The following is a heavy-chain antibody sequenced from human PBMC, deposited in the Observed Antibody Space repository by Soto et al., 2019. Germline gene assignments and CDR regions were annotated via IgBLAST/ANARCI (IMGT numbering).Heavy chain of an antibody. V-gene: IGHV3-15*01. J-gene: IGHJ3*02. CDR3: TTTRPGTNVFDN. CDR2: IRRNTDGGTT. Sequence: PGGSLRLSCAASGITFSNDWMNWVRQAPGKGLEYIGRIRRNTDGGTTEYAAPVEGRFTISRDDSKYTLYLQMGGLKTEDTAVYYCTTTRPGTNVFDNWGQGTLVTVSS. CDR1: GITFSNDW. D-gene: IGHD6-13*01.